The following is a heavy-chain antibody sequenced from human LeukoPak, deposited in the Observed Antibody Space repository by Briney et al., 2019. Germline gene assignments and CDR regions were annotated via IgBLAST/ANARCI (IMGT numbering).Heavy chain of an antibody. V-gene: IGHV1-69*04. CDR3: AKAPSSSWYWYFDL. CDR2: VIPYLGII. Sequence: AASVKVSCKASGGTFSTDAISWVRQAPGQGLAWMGRVIPYLGIIDYTQKFQGRITISADKSTSTAYMQMNSLRAEDTALYYCAKAPSSSWYWYFDLWGRGTLVTVSS. CDR1: GGTFSTDA. D-gene: IGHD6-13*01. J-gene: IGHJ2*01.